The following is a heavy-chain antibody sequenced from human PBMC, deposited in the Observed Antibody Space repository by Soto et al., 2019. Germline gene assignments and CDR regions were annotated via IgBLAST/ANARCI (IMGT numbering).Heavy chain of an antibody. CDR2: IDPSDSYT. J-gene: IGHJ4*02. V-gene: IGHV5-10-1*01. CDR3: ARRAVNGGWYDY. D-gene: IGHD6-19*01. Sequence: GYSLKISWNGPGYGFTSYWMSWVRHMTGKGLEWMGRIDPSDSYTNYSPSFQGHVTISADKSISTAYLQWSSLKASDTAMYYCARRAVNGGWYDYWGQGPLVNVSS. CDR1: GYGFTSYW.